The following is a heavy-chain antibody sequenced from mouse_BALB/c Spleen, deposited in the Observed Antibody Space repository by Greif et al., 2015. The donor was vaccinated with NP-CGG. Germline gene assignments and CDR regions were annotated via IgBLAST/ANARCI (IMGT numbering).Heavy chain of an antibody. CDR2: ISYDGSN. J-gene: IGHJ3*01. V-gene: IGHV3-6*02. CDR3: ARGGVPSFAY. CDR1: GYSITSGYY. Sequence: ESGPGLVKPSQSLSLTCSVTGYSITSGYYWNWIRQFPGNKLEWMGYISYDGSNNYNPSLKNQISITRDTSKNQFFLKLNSVTTEDIATYYCARGGVPSFAYWGQGTLVTVSA. D-gene: IGHD2-14*01.